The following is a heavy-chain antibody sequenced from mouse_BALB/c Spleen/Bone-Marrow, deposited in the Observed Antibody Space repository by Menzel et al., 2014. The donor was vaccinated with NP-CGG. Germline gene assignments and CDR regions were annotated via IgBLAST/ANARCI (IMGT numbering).Heavy chain of an antibody. V-gene: IGHV5-12-1*01. D-gene: IGHD4-1*01. J-gene: IGHJ1*01. CDR2: ISSGGGST. CDR3: ARHKLGRWYFDV. Sequence: EVKLMESGGGLVRPGGSLKLSCAASGFAFSSYDMSWVRQTPEKRLEWVAYISSGGGSTCYPDTVKGRFTISRDNAKNTLYLQMSSLKSEDTAMYYCARHKLGRWYFDVWGAGTTVTVSS. CDR1: GFAFSSYD.